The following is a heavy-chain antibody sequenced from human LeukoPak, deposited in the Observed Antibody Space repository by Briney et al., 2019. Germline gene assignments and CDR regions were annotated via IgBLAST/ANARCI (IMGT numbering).Heavy chain of an antibody. CDR1: GFTFSSYA. J-gene: IGHJ4*02. D-gene: IGHD3-10*01. CDR3: ARDREEVWFGE. Sequence: GRSLRLSCAASGFTFSSYAMHWVRQAPGKGLEWVAVISYDGSNKYYADSVKGRFTISRDNSKNTLYLQMNSLRAEDTAVYYCARDREEVWFGEWGQGTLVTVSS. V-gene: IGHV3-30*04. CDR2: ISYDGSNK.